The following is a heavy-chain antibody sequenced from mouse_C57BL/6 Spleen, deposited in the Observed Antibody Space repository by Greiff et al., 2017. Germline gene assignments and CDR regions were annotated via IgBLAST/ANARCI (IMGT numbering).Heavy chain of an antibody. Sequence: VKLVESGPGMVKPSQSLSLTCTVTGYSITSGYDWHWIRHFPGNKLEWMGYISYSGSTNYNPSLKSRISITHDTSKNHFFLKLNSVTTEDTATYYCARREDGYYFDYWGQGTTLTVSS. J-gene: IGHJ2*01. D-gene: IGHD2-3*01. CDR1: GYSITSGYD. CDR2: ISYSGST. V-gene: IGHV3-1*01. CDR3: ARREDGYYFDY.